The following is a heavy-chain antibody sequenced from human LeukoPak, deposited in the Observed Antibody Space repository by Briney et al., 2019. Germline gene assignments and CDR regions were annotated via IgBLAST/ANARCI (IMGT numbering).Heavy chain of an antibody. Sequence: SETLSLTCAVYGGSFSGYYWSWIRQPPGKGLEWIGEINHSGSTNYNPSLKSRVTISVDTSKNQFSLKLSSVTAADTAVYYCARGDRYCSSTSCYKVHNWFDPWGQGTLVTVSS. CDR2: INHSGST. CDR3: ARGDRYCSSTSCYKVHNWFDP. CDR1: GGSFSGYY. J-gene: IGHJ5*02. V-gene: IGHV4-34*01. D-gene: IGHD2-2*02.